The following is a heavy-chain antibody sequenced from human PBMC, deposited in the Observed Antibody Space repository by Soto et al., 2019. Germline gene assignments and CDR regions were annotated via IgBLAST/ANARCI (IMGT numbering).Heavy chain of an antibody. CDR2: INHSGST. CDR1: VGSFSGWY. CDR3: ARGPYCSSTSCNGGNFDY. V-gene: IGHV4-34*01. D-gene: IGHD2-2*01. Sequence: TLSRTCAVFVGSFSGWYWSWLRQPPGKGLEWIAEINHSGSTNYNPSLKSRVTISVDTSKNHFSLQLSSVTAADTAVYYCARGPYCSSTSCNGGNFDYWGHGTLVTVSS. J-gene: IGHJ4*01.